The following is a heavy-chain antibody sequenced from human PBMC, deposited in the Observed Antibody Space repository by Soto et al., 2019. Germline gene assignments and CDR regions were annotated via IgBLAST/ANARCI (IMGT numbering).Heavy chain of an antibody. V-gene: IGHV4-61*01. D-gene: IGHD6-19*01. CDR2: IYYSGTT. J-gene: IGHJ4*02. Sequence: SETLSLTCTVSGGSLSTGTYYWTWIRQAPGKGLEWIGNIYYSGTTNYNPSLKSRVTISVDTSKNQFSLNLTSVTAADTALYFCARDQRLGLDYWGQGTLVTVSS. CDR1: GGSLSTGTYY. CDR3: ARDQRLGLDY.